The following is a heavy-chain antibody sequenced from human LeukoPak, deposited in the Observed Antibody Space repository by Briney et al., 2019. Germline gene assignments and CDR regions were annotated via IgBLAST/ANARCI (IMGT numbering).Heavy chain of an antibody. V-gene: IGHV3-66*01. CDR1: GFTFSSNY. CDR3: ARDLYCSSRIWYYYGMDV. Sequence: GGSLRLSCAASGFTFSSNYMSWVRQAPGKGLEWVSVLYSGGSTYYSDSVKGRFTISRANAKNSMYLQMNSLRAEDTAVYYCARDLYCSSRIWYYYGMDVWGQGTTVTVSS. D-gene: IGHD2-2*01. CDR2: LYSGGST. J-gene: IGHJ6*02.